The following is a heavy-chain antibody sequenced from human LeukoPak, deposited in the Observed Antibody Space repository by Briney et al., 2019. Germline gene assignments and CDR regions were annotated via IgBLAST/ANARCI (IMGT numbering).Heavy chain of an antibody. CDR3: ARDDYHGADRAFDI. CDR2: INSDGSST. CDR1: GFTFSSYW. D-gene: IGHD4-11*01. J-gene: IGHJ3*02. Sequence: QAGGPLRLSCAASGFTFSSYWMHWVRQAPGKGLVWVSRINSDGSSTNYADSVKGRFTISRDNAKNTLYLQMNSLRAEDTAVYYCARDDYHGADRAFDIWGQGTMITVSS. V-gene: IGHV3-74*01.